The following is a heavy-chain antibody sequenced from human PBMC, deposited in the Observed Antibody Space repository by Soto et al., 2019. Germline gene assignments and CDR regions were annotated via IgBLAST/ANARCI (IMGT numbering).Heavy chain of an antibody. CDR3: ARGWFGPDV. CDR1: EFTFSGRS. J-gene: IGHJ6*03. D-gene: IGHD3-10*01. Sequence: EVQLVESGGGLVQPGGSLRLSCAASEFTFSGRSVHWVRQAPGKGLVWVSGIDKVGTDSTYADSVKGRFTSTRDNAKTTVDLQMHRLRGEDTAVYYFARGWFGPDVWGKGTTVTVSS. V-gene: IGHV3-74*01. CDR2: IDKVGTDS.